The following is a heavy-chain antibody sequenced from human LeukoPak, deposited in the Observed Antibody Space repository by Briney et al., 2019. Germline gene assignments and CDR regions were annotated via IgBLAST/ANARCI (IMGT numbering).Heavy chain of an antibody. CDR2: INPNSGGT. Sequence: ASVKVSCEASGYTFTGYYMHWVRQAPGQGLEWMGRINPNSGGTNYAQKFQGRVTMTRDTSISTAYMELSRLRSDDTAVYYCASSVVPAASNWFDPWGQGTLVTVSS. V-gene: IGHV1-2*06. J-gene: IGHJ5*02. CDR1: GYTFTGYY. D-gene: IGHD2-2*01. CDR3: ASSVVPAASNWFDP.